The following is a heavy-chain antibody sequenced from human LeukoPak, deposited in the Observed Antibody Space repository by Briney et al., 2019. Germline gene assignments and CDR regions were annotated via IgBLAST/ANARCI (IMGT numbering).Heavy chain of an antibody. D-gene: IGHD2-2*01. CDR1: GFTVSSNY. V-gene: IGHV3-66*01. CDR3: ARVGYCSSTSCPEDY. CDR2: IYSGGST. Sequence: PGGSLRLSCAASGFTVSSNYMSWVRQAPGKGLEWVSVIYSGGSTYYADSVKGRFTISRDNSKNTLYLQMNSLRAEDTAVYYCARVGYCSSTSCPEDYWGQGTLVTVSS. J-gene: IGHJ4*02.